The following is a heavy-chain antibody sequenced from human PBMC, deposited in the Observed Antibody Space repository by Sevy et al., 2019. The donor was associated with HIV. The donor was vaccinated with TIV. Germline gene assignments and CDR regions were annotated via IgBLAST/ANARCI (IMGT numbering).Heavy chain of an antibody. J-gene: IGHJ4*02. D-gene: IGHD3-16*01. Sequence: GGSLRLSCAASGFDFSTYWMHWVRQAPGKGLVWVSRIMGDGSRRSHADSVKGGFTISRDNAKNTLYLQMNSLRAEDTALYFCARDPFGGYYFDHWGPGTLVTVSS. CDR1: GFDFSTYW. V-gene: IGHV3-74*01. CDR2: IMGDGSRR. CDR3: ARDPFGGYYFDH.